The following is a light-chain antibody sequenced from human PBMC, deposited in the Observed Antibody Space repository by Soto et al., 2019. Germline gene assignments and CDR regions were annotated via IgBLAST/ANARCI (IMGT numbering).Light chain of an antibody. J-gene: IGLJ3*02. V-gene: IGLV1-51*02. Sequence: QSVLTQPPSVSGAPGQRVTISCTGSRAAYDVHWYQQVPGTAPKLLIYENNKRPSGIPDRFSGSKSDTSATLGITGLQTGDEADYYCGTWDSSLGAGVFGGGTQRPS. CDR3: GTWDSSLGAGV. CDR1: RAAYD. CDR2: ENN.